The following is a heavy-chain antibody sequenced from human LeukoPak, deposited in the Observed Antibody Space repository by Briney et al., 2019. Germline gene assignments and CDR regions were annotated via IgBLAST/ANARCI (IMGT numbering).Heavy chain of an antibody. V-gene: IGHV3-30*04. J-gene: IGHJ4*02. CDR3: AREAHTWDSEYYFDY. Sequence: GGSLRLSCAASAFTFSSYAMHWVRQAPGKGLEWVAVISYDGSNKHYADSVKGRFTISRDNSKNTLYLQMNSLRAEDTAVYYCAREAHTWDSEYYFDYWGQGTPVTVSS. CDR2: ISYDGSNK. CDR1: AFTFSSYA. D-gene: IGHD1-26*01.